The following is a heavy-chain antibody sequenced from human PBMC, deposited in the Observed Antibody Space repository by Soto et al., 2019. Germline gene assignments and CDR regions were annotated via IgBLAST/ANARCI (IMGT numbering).Heavy chain of an antibody. D-gene: IGHD6-13*01. CDR2: IDPTDSYT. J-gene: IGHJ5*02. CDR3: ASDMYRISWYWYDP. CDR1: GYSFTSYW. Sequence: GESLKNSCKGSGYSFTSYWISWVRQMPGKGLEWMGRIDPTDSYTNYSPSFQGHVTISADKSISTAYLQWSSLKASDSAMYYCASDMYRISWYWYDPWGQGALVTVSS. V-gene: IGHV5-10-1*01.